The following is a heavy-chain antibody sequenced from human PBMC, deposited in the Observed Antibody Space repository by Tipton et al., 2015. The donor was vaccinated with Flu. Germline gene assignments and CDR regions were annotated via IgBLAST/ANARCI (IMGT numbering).Heavy chain of an antibody. CDR1: GGSFSGYY. Sequence: TLSLTCAVYGGSFSGYYWSWIRQPPGKGLEWIGYIYSSGSTNYNPSLKSRVTISVDTSKNQFSLKLSSVTAADTAVYYCARHSSSARGWFDPWGQGTLVTVSS. J-gene: IGHJ5*02. CDR2: IYSSGST. V-gene: IGHV4-59*08. CDR3: ARHSSSARGWFDP. D-gene: IGHD3-10*01.